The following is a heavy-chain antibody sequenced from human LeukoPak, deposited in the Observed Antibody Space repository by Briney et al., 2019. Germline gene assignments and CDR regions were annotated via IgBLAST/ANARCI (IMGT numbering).Heavy chain of an antibody. J-gene: IGHJ3*02. CDR2: IYYSGST. V-gene: IGHV4-39*01. CDR3: ARHKQSGTYYDAFDI. D-gene: IGHD1-26*01. Sequence: SETLSLTCTVSGGSIGSTTYYWGWIRQPPGKELECIGSIYYSGSTYYNPSLKSRVTISLDTSKNQFSLKLSSVTAAVTAVYYCARHKQSGTYYDAFDIWGQGTMVTVSS. CDR1: GGSIGSTTYY.